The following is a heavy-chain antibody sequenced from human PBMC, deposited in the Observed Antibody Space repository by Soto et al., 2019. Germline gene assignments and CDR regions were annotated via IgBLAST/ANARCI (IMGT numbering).Heavy chain of an antibody. CDR3: ARDPLAYCSGGSCYSWYVDY. V-gene: IGHV4-4*02. D-gene: IGHD2-15*01. Sequence: SETLSLTCAVSGGSISSSNWWSWVRQPPGKGLEWIGEIYHSGSTNYNPSLKSRVTISVDKSKNQFSLKLSSVTAADTAVYYCARDPLAYCSGGSCYSWYVDYWGQGTLVTVSS. CDR1: GGSISSSNW. CDR2: IYHSGST. J-gene: IGHJ4*02.